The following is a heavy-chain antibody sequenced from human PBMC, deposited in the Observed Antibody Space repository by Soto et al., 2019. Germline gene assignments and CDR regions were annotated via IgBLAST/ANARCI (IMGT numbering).Heavy chain of an antibody. CDR3: VRDAYNRDAFDI. CDR1: GFNFITFS. V-gene: IGHV3-21*01. Sequence: DVQLFESGGGLVTPGGSLRLSCAASGFNFITFSMNWVRQAPGKGLEWVSSISASSSSIYYAESVKVRFTVSRDNAKNSLYLQMNSLTAEDTALYYCVRDAYNRDAFDIWGQGTTDTVSS. D-gene: IGHD1-20*01. CDR2: ISASSSSI. J-gene: IGHJ3*02.